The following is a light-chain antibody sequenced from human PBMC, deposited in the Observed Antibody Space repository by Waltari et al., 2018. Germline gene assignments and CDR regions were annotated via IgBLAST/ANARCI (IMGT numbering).Light chain of an antibody. J-gene: IGKJ3*01. CDR3: QRYDNLPVFA. CDR2: DAT. Sequence: DIQMTQSPSSLSASVGDRVTITCQASQDISNYLNWYQQKPGKAPKLLVPDATKLETGVPSRFSGSQSGTHFTLTINSLQPEDIATYFCQRYDNLPVFAFGPGTKVHIK. V-gene: IGKV1-33*01. CDR1: QDISNY.